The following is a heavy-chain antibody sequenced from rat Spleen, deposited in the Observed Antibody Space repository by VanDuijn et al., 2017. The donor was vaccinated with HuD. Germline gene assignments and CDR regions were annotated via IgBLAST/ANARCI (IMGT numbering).Heavy chain of an antibody. CDR1: GFSLSSFG. D-gene: IGHD1-5*01. CDR2: ISYEGSST. V-gene: IGHV5-22*01. J-gene: IGHJ2*01. Sequence: VQLKESGPGLVQPSQTLSLTCTVSGFSLSSFGVIWVRQPPGKGLEWVASISYEGSSTYYVDSVKGRFTISRDNAKSTLYLQMNSLRSEDTATYYGARESGNNSYFDDWGQGVMVTVSS. CDR3: ARESGNNSYFDD.